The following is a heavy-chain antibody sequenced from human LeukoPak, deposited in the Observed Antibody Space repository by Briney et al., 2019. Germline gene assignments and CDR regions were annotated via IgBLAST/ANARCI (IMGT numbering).Heavy chain of an antibody. D-gene: IGHD3-9*01. Sequence: SETLSLTCAVYGGSFSGYYWSWIRQPPGKGLEWIGEINHSGSTNYSPSLKSRVTISVVTSKNQFSLKLSSVTAADTAVYYCARGGNYDILTGLHWFDPWGQGTLVTVSS. CDR3: ARGGNYDILTGLHWFDP. CDR2: INHSGST. CDR1: GGSFSGYY. V-gene: IGHV4-34*01. J-gene: IGHJ5*02.